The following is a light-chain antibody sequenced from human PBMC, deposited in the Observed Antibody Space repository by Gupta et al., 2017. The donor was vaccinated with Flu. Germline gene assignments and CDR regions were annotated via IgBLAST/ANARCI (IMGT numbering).Light chain of an antibody. CDR1: QSISKW. J-gene: IGKJ2*01. Sequence: DIQMTQSPSTLSASIGDRVTITCRASQSISKWLAWYQQKPGKAPKLLIYKASTLESGVPSRCSGSGYGTEFTLTISSRQPDDFASYYCQLYNSYPKYIFGQGTRLEMK. CDR3: QLYNSYPKYI. CDR2: KAS. V-gene: IGKV1-5*03.